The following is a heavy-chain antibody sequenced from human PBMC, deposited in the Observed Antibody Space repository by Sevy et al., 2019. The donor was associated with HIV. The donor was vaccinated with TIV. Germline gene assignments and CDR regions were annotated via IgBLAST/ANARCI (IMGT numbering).Heavy chain of an antibody. J-gene: IGHJ2*01. V-gene: IGHV3-23*01. CDR3: AKHYIHDIADGWYFDL. CDR1: GFTFNNYA. D-gene: IGHD6-13*01. CDR2: ISGGGGGT. Sequence: GGSLRLSCAASGFTFNNYAMSWVRQAPGKGLEGKGLEWVSTISGGGGGTYYEDSVRGRFTISRDKSKNTRYLQVNSLRVEDTAVYYCAKHYIHDIADGWYFDLWGRGTLVTVSS.